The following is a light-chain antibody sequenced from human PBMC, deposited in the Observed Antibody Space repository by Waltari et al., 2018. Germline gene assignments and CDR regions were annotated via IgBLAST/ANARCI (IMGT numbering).Light chain of an antibody. Sequence: EIVLTQSPGTLSLSPGERATLSCRASQPVNYNFLAWHQQKPGQTPRLLIYGAYRRASGIPDRFSGSGSGTDFTLTISRLEPEDFAVYYCQHYESSLSFGGGTKVEIK. CDR2: GAY. J-gene: IGKJ4*01. CDR1: QPVNYNF. V-gene: IGKV3-20*01. CDR3: QHYESSLS.